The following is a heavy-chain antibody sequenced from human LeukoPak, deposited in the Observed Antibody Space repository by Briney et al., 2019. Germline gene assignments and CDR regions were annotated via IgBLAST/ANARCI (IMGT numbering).Heavy chain of an antibody. CDR2: ITYDGGNK. D-gene: IGHD3-10*01. Sequence: GGSLRLSCAASGFTFSSYAMHWVRQAPGTGLEWVAVITYDGGNKYYADSVKGRFTISRDNSKNTRYLQMNSLRAEDTAVYYCARDHREYRLDYYYMDVWGKGTTVTVSS. CDR1: GFTFSSYA. CDR3: ARDHREYRLDYYYMDV. J-gene: IGHJ6*03. V-gene: IGHV3-30*04.